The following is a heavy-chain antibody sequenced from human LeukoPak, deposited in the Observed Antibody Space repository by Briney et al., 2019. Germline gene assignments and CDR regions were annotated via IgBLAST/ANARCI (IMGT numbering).Heavy chain of an antibody. J-gene: IGHJ3*02. CDR3: ARPATKYGDPVGDAFDI. V-gene: IGHV5-51*01. CDR1: GYSFTSYW. CDR2: IYPGDSDT. D-gene: IGHD4-17*01. Sequence: PGGSLRLSCKGSGYSFTSYWIGWVRQMPGKGPEWMGIIYPGDSDTRYSPSFQGQVTISADKSISTAYLQWSSLKASDTAMYYCARPATKYGDPVGDAFDIWGQGTMVTVSS.